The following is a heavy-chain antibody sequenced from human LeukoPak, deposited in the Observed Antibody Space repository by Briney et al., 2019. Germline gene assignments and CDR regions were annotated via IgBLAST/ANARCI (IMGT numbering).Heavy chain of an antibody. CDR2: ISGSSGGT. D-gene: IGHD3-22*01. CDR1: GFTVSSNY. V-gene: IGHV3-23*01. CDR3: AKGNYDSSGYCYAFDI. J-gene: IGHJ3*02. Sequence: PGGPLRLSCAASGFTVSSNYMTWVRQAPGKGLEWVSTISGSSGGTYYADSVKGRFTVSRDNSKNTLYLQMNSLRAEDTALYFCAKGNYDSSGYCYAFDIWGQGTMVTVSS.